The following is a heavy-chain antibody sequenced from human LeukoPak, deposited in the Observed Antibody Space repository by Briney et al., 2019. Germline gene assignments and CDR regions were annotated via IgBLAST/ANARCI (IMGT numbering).Heavy chain of an antibody. CDR2: INPSGGNT. CDR1: GYTFTSYY. CDR3: ARESSGWYFDY. V-gene: IGHV1-46*01. J-gene: IGHJ4*02. D-gene: IGHD6-19*01. Sequence: ASVKVSCKASGYTFTSYYMHWVRQAPGQGLEWMGIINPSGGNTSYAQKFQGRVTMTRDMSTSTVYMELSSLRSEDTAVYYCARESSGWYFDYWGQGTLVTVSS.